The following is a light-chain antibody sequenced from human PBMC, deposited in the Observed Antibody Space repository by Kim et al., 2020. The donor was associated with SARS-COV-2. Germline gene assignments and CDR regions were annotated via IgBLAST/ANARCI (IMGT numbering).Light chain of an antibody. CDR2: SDS. CDR3: QVWDSNHVV. CDR1: NIGSKS. Sequence: SYELTQPLSVSVALGQTASITCGGNNIGSKSVHWYQQKPGQAPVLVIYSDSNRPPGIPERFSGSNSGNTATLTISRAQAGDEADYYCQVWDSNHVVFGGGTQLTVL. J-gene: IGLJ2*01. V-gene: IGLV3-9*01.